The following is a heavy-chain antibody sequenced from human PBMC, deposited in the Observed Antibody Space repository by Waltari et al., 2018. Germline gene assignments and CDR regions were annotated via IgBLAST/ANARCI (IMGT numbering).Heavy chain of an antibody. J-gene: IGHJ4*02. CDR2: IYYSGST. D-gene: IGHD1-26*01. V-gene: IGHV4-39*01. CDR3: ARLRELLRRYYFDY. CDR1: GGSISSSSYY. Sequence: QLQLQESGPGLVKPSETLSLTCTVSGGSISSSSYYWGWIRQPPGKGLEWIGSIYYSGSTYYNPSLKSRVTISVDTSKNQFSLKLSSVTAADTAVYYCARLRELLRRYYFDYWGQGTLVTVSS.